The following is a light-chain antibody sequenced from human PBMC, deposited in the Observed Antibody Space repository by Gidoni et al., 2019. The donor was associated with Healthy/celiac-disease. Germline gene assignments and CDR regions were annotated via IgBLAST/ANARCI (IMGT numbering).Light chain of an antibody. CDR2: LGS. CDR1: QSLLHSNGYNY. J-gene: IGKJ2*04. CDR3: MQALQTPCS. V-gene: IGKV2-28*01. Sequence: DIVMTQSPLSLPVTPGEPASISCRSSQSLLHSNGYNYLDWYLQKPGQSPQLLIYLGSNRASGVPDRFSGSGSGTDFTLKISRVEAEDVAVYYCMQALQTPCSFGQGTKLEIK.